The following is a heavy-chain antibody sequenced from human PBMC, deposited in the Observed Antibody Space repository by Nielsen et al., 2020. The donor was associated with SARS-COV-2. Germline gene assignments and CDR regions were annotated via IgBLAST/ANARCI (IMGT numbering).Heavy chain of an antibody. D-gene: IGHD3-10*01. CDR2: ISYDGSNK. CDR3: AGAPGSHSYYYGMDV. CDR1: GFLHHSYG. Sequence: RASPGFLHHSYGMHLVRQAPGKGLEWVAVISYDGSNKYYADSVKGRFTISRDNPKNTLYLQMTSLSAEDTAVYYCAGAPGSHSYYYGMDVWGQGTTVTDYS. J-gene: IGHJ6*02. V-gene: IGHV3-30*19.